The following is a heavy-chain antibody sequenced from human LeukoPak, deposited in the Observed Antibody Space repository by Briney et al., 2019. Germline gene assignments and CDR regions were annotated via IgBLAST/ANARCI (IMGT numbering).Heavy chain of an antibody. J-gene: IGHJ3*01. CDR3: AREYDSGGVFDL. Sequence: KTSETLSLTCTVSGGSISRYYWTWIRQPPGKGLEWIGYIYYSGSTNYNPSLKSRVTMSVDTSKNQLSLKLSSVTAADTAVYYCAREYDSGGVFDLWGQGTMVTVSS. V-gene: IGHV4-59*01. D-gene: IGHD6-19*01. CDR2: IYYSGST. CDR1: GGSISRYY.